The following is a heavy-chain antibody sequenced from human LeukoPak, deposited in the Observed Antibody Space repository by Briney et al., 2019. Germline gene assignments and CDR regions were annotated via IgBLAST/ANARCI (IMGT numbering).Heavy chain of an antibody. CDR3: ARDGVWGSYRHVTDY. CDR2: ISAYNGNT. V-gene: IGHV1-18*01. Sequence: ASVKVSCKASGYTFTSYGISWVRQAPGQGLEWMRWISAYNGNTNYAQKLQGRVTMTTDTSTSTAYMELRSLRSDDTAVYYCARDGVWGSYRHVTDYWGQGTLVTVSS. J-gene: IGHJ4*02. D-gene: IGHD3-16*02. CDR1: GYTFTSYG.